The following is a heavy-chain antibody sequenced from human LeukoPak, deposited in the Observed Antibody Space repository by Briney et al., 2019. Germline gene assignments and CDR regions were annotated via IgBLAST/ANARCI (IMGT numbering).Heavy chain of an antibody. D-gene: IGHD3-22*01. Sequence: GGSLRLSCAASGFTFDDYAMYWVRQAPGKGLEWVSGITWNSRIVAYADSVKGRFTISRDNAKNSLYLPMNSLRAEDTALYYCAKALRDSSGFYIYYGMDVWGQGTTVTVAS. CDR1: GFTFDDYA. CDR2: ITWNSRIV. J-gene: IGHJ6*02. CDR3: AKALRDSSGFYIYYGMDV. V-gene: IGHV3-9*01.